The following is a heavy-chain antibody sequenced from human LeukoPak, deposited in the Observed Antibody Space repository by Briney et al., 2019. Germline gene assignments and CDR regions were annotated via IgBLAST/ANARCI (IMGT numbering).Heavy chain of an antibody. Sequence: PGGSLRLSCAASGFTFSRYGMHWVRQAPGKGLEWVAVIWYDGSNKYYADSVKGRFTISRDNSKNTLYLQMNSLRAEDTAVYYCARGPWELLYYFDYWGQGTLVTVSS. CDR1: GFTFSRYG. CDR3: ARGPWELLYYFDY. J-gene: IGHJ4*02. CDR2: IWYDGSNK. V-gene: IGHV3-33*08. D-gene: IGHD1-26*01.